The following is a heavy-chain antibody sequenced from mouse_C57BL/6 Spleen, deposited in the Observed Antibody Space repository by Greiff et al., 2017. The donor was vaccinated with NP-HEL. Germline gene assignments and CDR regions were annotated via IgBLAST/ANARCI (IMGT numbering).Heavy chain of an antibody. Sequence: EVMLVESEGGLVQPGSSMKLSCTASGFTFSVYYMAWVRQVPEKGLEWVANINYDGSSTYYLDSLKSRFIISRDNAKNILYLQMSSLKSEDTATYYCARDTTVVAHWYFDVWGTGTTVTVSS. CDR3: ARDTTVVAHWYFDV. CDR2: INYDGSST. D-gene: IGHD1-1*01. V-gene: IGHV5-16*01. CDR1: GFTFSVYY. J-gene: IGHJ1*03.